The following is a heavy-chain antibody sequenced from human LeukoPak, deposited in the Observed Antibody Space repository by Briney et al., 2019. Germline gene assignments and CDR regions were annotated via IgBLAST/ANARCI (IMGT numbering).Heavy chain of an antibody. CDR3: AREPPTVYYYDSSGYYHGRTPNYYMDV. V-gene: IGHV1-18*01. Sequence: ASVKVSCKASGYTFTSYGISWVRQAPGQGLEWMGWISAYNGNTNYAQKLQGRVTMTTDTSTSTAYMELRSLRSDDTAVYYCAREPPTVYYYDSSGYYHGRTPNYYMDVWGKGTTVTVSS. D-gene: IGHD3-22*01. CDR1: GYTFTSYG. CDR2: ISAYNGNT. J-gene: IGHJ6*03.